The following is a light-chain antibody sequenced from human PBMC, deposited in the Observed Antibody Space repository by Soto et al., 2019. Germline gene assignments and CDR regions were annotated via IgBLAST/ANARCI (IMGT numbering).Light chain of an antibody. J-gene: IGKJ4*01. Sequence: EIVLTQSPATLSLSPGERATLSCRASQSVSSYLAWYQQKPGQAPRLLIYDASNRATGIPARFSGSGSGTDFTLTISSLEPEDFAVYYCQQRTRFGGGNKVEIK. CDR3: QQRTR. CDR1: QSVSSY. V-gene: IGKV3-11*01. CDR2: DAS.